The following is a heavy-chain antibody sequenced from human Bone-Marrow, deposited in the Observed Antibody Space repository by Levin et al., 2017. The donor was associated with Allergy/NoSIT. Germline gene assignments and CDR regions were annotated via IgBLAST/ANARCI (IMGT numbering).Heavy chain of an antibody. CDR1: GFRFRDHS. CDR2: IWYDGTNE. V-gene: IGHV3-33*01. D-gene: IGHD3-22*01. CDR3: ARDLDTSELFDS. Sequence: GESLKISCVASGFRFRDHSMHWVRQAPDKGLEWVGIIWYDGTNEYYADSVKGRFTISRDNSKNTLYLQLNSLRAEDTAMYYCARDLDTSELFDSWGQGTLVTVAS. J-gene: IGHJ4*02.